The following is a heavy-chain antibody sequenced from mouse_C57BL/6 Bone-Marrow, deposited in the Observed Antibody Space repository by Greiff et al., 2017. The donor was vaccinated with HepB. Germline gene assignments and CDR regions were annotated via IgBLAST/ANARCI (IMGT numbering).Heavy chain of an antibody. V-gene: IGHV1-69*01. J-gene: IGHJ2*01. Sequence: QVQLKQPGAELVMPGASVKLSCKASGYTFTSYWMHWVKQRPGQGLEWIGEIDPSDSYTNYNQKFKGKSTLTVDKSSSTAYMQLSSLTSEDSAVYYCARKFYDYDGYYFDYWGQGTTLTVSS. CDR3: ARKFYDYDGYYFDY. CDR1: GYTFTSYW. D-gene: IGHD2-4*01. CDR2: IDPSDSYT.